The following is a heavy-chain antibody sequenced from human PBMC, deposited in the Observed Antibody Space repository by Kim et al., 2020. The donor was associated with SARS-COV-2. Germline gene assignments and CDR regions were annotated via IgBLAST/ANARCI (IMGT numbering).Heavy chain of an antibody. D-gene: IGHD4-4*01. CDR2: ISAYNGNT. CDR3: ARGSVRGLDYYYMDD. J-gene: IGHJ6*03. Sequence: ASVKVSCKASGYTFSNYGINWVRQAPGQGLEWMGWISAYNGNTNYAQKLQGRVTMTTDTSTTTAYMDLTSLTYDHTAVYYCARGSVRGLDYYYMDDWGKGTTVTVSS. V-gene: IGHV1-18*01. CDR1: GYTFSNYG.